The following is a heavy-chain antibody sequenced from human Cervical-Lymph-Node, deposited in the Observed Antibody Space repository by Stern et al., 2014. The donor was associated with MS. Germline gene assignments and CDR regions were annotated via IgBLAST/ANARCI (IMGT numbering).Heavy chain of an antibody. CDR1: GFTFSTSS. J-gene: IGHJ4*02. CDR3: ARGYGGNSEGDY. CDR2: ISSTATYI. D-gene: IGHD4-23*01. V-gene: IGHV3-21*01. Sequence: VQLVQSGGGLVKPWESLRLSCAVSGFTFSTSSMNWVRQAPGKGLEWVSSISSTATYIYYADSVKGRFTISRDNAKNSLYLQMNSLSPQDTAVYYCARGYGGNSEGDYWGQGTLVIVSS.